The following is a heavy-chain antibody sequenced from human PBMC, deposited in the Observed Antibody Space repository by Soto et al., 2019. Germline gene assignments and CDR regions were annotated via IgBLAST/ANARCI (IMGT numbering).Heavy chain of an antibody. V-gene: IGHV4-59*08. D-gene: IGHD4-17*01. CDR1: GGSISSYY. CDR3: ARRYGDYFDS. Sequence: QVQLQESGPGLVKPSETLSLTCTVSGGSISSYYWSWIRQPPGKGLEWIGYIYYSGGTNYNPSLKSRVTISVATSKTQFSLKLSPVTAPYTAVYYCARRYGDYFDSWGQGTLVTVSS. CDR2: IYYSGGT. J-gene: IGHJ4*02.